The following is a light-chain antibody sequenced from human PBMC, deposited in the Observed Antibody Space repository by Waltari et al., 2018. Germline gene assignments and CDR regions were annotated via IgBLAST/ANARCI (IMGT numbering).Light chain of an antibody. J-gene: IGLJ3*02. Sequence: QSALTQTATVSGSPGQSITISCSGASSHSGTYNLLSWYQQHPGTAPTLIIYDVNKRPSGVSNRFSGSKSGNTAFLTISGLQTADEADYYCCSYAGSAVSVFGGGTKLTVL. CDR3: CSYAGSAVSV. CDR1: SSHSGTYNL. CDR2: DVN. V-gene: IGLV2-23*02.